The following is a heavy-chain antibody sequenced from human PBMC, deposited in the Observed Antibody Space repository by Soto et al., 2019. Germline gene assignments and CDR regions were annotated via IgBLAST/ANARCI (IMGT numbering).Heavy chain of an antibody. D-gene: IGHD3-3*01. CDR3: ARQVRFLEWLYDY. V-gene: IGHV5-51*01. J-gene: IGHJ4*02. CDR1: GYSFTSYW. Sequence: GESLKISCKGSGYSFTSYWIGWVRQMPGKGLEWMGIIYPGDSDTRYSPAFQGQVTIPADKSISTAYLQWGSLKASDTAMYYCARQVRFLEWLYDYWAQGTLVTVSS. CDR2: IYPGDSDT.